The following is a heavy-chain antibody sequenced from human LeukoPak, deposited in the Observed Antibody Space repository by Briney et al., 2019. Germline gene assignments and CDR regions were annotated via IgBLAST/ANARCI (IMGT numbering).Heavy chain of an antibody. Sequence: GRSLRLSCAASGFTFDDYAMHWVRQAPGKGLEWVSGISWNSGSIGYADSVKGRFTISRDNAKNSLYLQMNSLRAEDMAFYYCAKASGSSGYYCWYFDLWGRGTLVTVSS. CDR3: AKASGSSGYYCWYFDL. CDR1: GFTFDDYA. D-gene: IGHD3-22*01. V-gene: IGHV3-9*03. J-gene: IGHJ2*01. CDR2: ISWNSGSI.